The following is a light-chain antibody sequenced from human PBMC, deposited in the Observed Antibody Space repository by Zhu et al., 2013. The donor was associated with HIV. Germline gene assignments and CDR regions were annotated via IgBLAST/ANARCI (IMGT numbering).Light chain of an antibody. CDR1: QGISSW. V-gene: IGKV1-12*01. CDR2: KAS. CDR3: QQANSFPRT. Sequence: DIQMTQSPSSVSASVGDRVTITCRASQGISSWVAWYQQKPGKAPKLLIYKASTLQSGVPSRFSGSGSGTHFTLTISNLQPEDFATYYCQQANSFPRTFGQGTRLDI. J-gene: IGKJ5*01.